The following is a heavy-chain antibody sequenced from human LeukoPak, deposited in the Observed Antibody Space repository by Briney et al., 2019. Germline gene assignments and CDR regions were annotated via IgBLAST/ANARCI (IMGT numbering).Heavy chain of an antibody. CDR2: ISYDGSNK. V-gene: IGHV3-30-3*01. CDR3: ARAPAFDWLLPDY. J-gene: IGHJ4*02. CDR1: GFTFSSYA. Sequence: GGSLRLSCAASGFTFSSYAMHWVRQAPGKGLEWVAVISYDGSNKYYADSVKGRFTISRDNSKNTLYLQMNSLRAEDTAVYHCARAPAFDWLLPDYWGQGTLVTVSS. D-gene: IGHD3-9*01.